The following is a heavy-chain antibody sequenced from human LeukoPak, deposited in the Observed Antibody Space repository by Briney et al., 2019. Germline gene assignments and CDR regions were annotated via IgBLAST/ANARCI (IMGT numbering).Heavy chain of an antibody. CDR2: ISSSGSTI. V-gene: IGHV3-11*01. Sequence: PGGSLRLYCAASGFTFSDYYMSWIRQAPGKGLEWVSYISSSGSTIYYADSVKGRFTISRDNAKNSLYLQMNSLRAEDTAVYYCARVYYGSGSYYTSLSTPYYYYYMDVWGKGTTVTVSS. J-gene: IGHJ6*03. CDR1: GFTFSDYY. CDR3: ARVYYGSGSYYTSLSTPYYYYYMDV. D-gene: IGHD3-10*01.